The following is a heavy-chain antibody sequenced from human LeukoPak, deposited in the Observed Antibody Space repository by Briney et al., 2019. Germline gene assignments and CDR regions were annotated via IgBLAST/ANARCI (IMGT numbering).Heavy chain of an antibody. Sequence: SVKVSCKASGDTFYNYPISWVRQAPGQGLEWMGHIILLFGSTHYAQNFHGRLTISADESTPTAFMELSSLRSEDTALYYCAREMESLANGFDIWGQGTMVTVSS. CDR2: IILLFGST. CDR1: GDTFYNYP. J-gene: IGHJ3*02. V-gene: IGHV1-69*13. D-gene: IGHD3-3*01. CDR3: AREMESLANGFDI.